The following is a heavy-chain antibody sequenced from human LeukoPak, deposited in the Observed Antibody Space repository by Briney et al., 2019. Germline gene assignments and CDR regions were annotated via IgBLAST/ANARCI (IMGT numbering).Heavy chain of an antibody. D-gene: IGHD1-26*01. CDR3: ARLGVGGTRDTFDI. J-gene: IGHJ3*02. CDR1: GFTLDDYD. V-gene: IGHV3-20*04. CDR2: INWNGGNT. Sequence: GGSLRLSCAASGFTLDDYDMSCVRQAPGKGLEWVSGINWNGGNTGYAHSVKGRFHISRDHAKNSLYLQMNTLRAEETALYYCARLGVGGTRDTFDIWGQGTMVTVSS.